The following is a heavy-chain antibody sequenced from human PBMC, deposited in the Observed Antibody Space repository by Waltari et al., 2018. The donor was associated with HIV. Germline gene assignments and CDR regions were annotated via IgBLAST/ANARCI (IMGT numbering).Heavy chain of an antibody. CDR1: RFTLRSYT. J-gene: IGHJ3*02. CDR3: ARDGKSGSVDGFDI. Sequence: QVQLVESGGGVVQPGRSLRLSCAASRFTLRSYTMHWVRQAPGKGLDLVALITWDGKENHADSVKGRFTVSRDDSRNILHLQMNSLRPEDTAVYYCARDGKSGSVDGFDIWGQGAMVTVSS. V-gene: IGHV3-30*04. D-gene: IGHD1-1*01. CDR2: ITWDGKE.